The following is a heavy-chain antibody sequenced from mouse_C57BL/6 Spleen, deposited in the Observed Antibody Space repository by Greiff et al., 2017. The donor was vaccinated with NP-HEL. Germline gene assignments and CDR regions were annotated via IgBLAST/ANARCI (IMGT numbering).Heavy chain of an antibody. CDR1: GFTFSDYG. V-gene: IGHV5-17*01. Sequence: EVMLVESGGGLVKPGGSLKLSCAASGFTFSDYGMHWVRQAPEKGLEWVAYISSGSSTIYYADTVKGRFTISRDNAKNTLFLQMTSLRSDDTAMYYCARPPYYTGAMEYWGKGTSVTVSS. CDR3: ARPPYYTGAMEY. D-gene: IGHD2-12*01. CDR2: ISSGSSTI. J-gene: IGHJ4*01.